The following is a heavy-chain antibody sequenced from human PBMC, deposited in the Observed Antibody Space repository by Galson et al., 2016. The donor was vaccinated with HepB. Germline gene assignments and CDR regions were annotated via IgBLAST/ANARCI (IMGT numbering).Heavy chain of an antibody. D-gene: IGHD6-13*01. CDR2: TYYRSNWFD. CDR1: GDSVSSNSVA. V-gene: IGHV6-1*01. CDR3: ARGSHNSNWD. J-gene: IGHJ4*02. Sequence: CAISGDSVSSNSVAWHWIRQSPSRGLEWLVRTYYRSNWFDDYAVSVRSRITINPDTSKNQFSVQLNSVTPEDTAVYYRARGSHNSNWDWGQGTLVTVSS.